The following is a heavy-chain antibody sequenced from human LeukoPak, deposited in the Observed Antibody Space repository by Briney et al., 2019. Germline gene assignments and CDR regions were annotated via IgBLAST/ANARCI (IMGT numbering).Heavy chain of an antibody. D-gene: IGHD3-10*01. V-gene: IGHV3-20*04. CDR3: ARVGVDGSGSYYNGGLDY. J-gene: IGHJ4*02. CDR1: GFTFDDYG. Sequence: GGSLRLSCAASGFTFDDYGMNWVRQAPGKGLEWVSGINWNGDSTVYADSVKGRLTISRDNDKNSLYLQMNSLRAEDTALYYCARVGVDGSGSYYNGGLDYWGQGTLVTVSS. CDR2: INWNGDST.